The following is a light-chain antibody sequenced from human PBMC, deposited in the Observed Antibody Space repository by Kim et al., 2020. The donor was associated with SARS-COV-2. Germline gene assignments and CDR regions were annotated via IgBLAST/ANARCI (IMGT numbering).Light chain of an antibody. CDR2: DVS. CDR3: SSYTSSSTLG. CDR1: SSDVGGYNY. V-gene: IGLV2-14*03. J-gene: IGLJ3*02. Sequence: GQSITISCTGTSSDVGGYNYVSWYQQHPGKASKLMIYDVSNRPSGVSNRFSGSKSGNMASLTISGLQAEDEADYYCSSYTSSSTLGFGGGTQLTVL.